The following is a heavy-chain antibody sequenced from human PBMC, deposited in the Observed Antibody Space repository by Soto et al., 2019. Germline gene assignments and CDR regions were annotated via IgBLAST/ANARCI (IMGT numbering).Heavy chain of an antibody. CDR2: IIPIFGTA. D-gene: IGHD2-2*02. CDR1: GGTFSSYA. V-gene: IGHV1-69*01. J-gene: IGHJ6*02. CDR3: AAEIYCSSTSCYKVGYYYYGMDV. Sequence: QVQLVQSGAEVKKPGSSVKVSCKASGGTFSSYAISWVRQAPGQGLEWMGGIIPIFGTANYAQKFQGRVTITADESASTSDMELSSLRSEDTAVYYCAAEIYCSSTSCYKVGYYYYGMDVWGQGTTVTVSS.